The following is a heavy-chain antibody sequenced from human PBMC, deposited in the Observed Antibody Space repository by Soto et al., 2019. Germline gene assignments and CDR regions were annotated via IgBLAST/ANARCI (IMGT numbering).Heavy chain of an antibody. V-gene: IGHV3-53*01. D-gene: IGHD6-6*01. CDR2: IYSDGTT. Sequence: GGSLRLSCAASGFTVSSNYMNWVRQAPGKGLEWVSIIYSDGTTFYADSVKGRFTISRDNFKNTLYLQMNSLRAEDTAVYYCAILSNWGQGTLVTVSS. J-gene: IGHJ4*02. CDR3: AILSN. CDR1: GFTVSSNY.